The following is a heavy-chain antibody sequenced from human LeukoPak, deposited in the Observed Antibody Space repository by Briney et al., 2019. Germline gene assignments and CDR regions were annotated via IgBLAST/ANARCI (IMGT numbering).Heavy chain of an antibody. V-gene: IGHV1-69*01. CDR2: IIPIFGTA. D-gene: IGHD2-2*02. J-gene: IGHJ6*03. Sequence: GSSVKVSCKASGGTFSSYAISWVRQAPGQGLEWMGGIIPIFGTANYAQKFQGRVTITADESTSTAYMELSSLRSEDTAVYYCASFSRLPAAILNYYYYYYMDVWGKGTTVTVSS. CDR3: ASFSRLPAAILNYYYYYYMDV. CDR1: GGTFSSYA.